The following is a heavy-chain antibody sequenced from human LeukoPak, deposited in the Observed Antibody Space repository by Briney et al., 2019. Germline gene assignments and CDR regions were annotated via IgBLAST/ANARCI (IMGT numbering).Heavy chain of an antibody. CDR1: GGSISSSNW. V-gene: IGHV4-4*02. CDR2: IYHSGST. J-gene: IGHJ3*02. Sequence: SETLSLTCAVSGGSISSSNWWSWVRQPPGKGLEWIGEIYHSGSTNYNPPLKSRVTISVDKSKNQFSLKLSSVTAADTAVYYCARIGVDTAMADAFDIWXQXTMVTVSS. CDR3: ARIGVDTAMADAFDI. D-gene: IGHD5-18*01.